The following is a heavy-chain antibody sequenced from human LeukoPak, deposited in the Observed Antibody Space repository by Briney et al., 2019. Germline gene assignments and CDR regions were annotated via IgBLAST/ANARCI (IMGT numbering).Heavy chain of an antibody. CDR3: ARGLTYYYDSRNWFDP. Sequence: ASVKVSCKASGYTFTSYDINWVRQATGQGLEWMGWMNPNSGNTGYAQKFQGRVTMTRNTSISTAYMELSSLRSEDTAVYYCARGLTYYYDSRNWFDPWGQGTLVTVSS. V-gene: IGHV1-8*01. CDR1: GYTFTSYD. J-gene: IGHJ5*02. D-gene: IGHD3-22*01. CDR2: MNPNSGNT.